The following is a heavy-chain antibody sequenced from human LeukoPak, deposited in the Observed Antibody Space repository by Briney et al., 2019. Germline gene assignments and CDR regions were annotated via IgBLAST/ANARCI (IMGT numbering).Heavy chain of an antibody. D-gene: IGHD3-3*01. V-gene: IGHV1-18*01. CDR3: ARECRRYYDFWSSGGNAFDI. J-gene: IGHJ3*02. Sequence: EASVKVSCKASGYTFTSYSLSWVRQAPGQGPEWIGWISTYNGNTNYAQKLQGRVTMTTDTASSTAYMELRSLRSDDTAVYYCARECRRYYDFWSSGGNAFDIWGQGTMVTVSS. CDR1: GYTFTSYS. CDR2: ISTYNGNT.